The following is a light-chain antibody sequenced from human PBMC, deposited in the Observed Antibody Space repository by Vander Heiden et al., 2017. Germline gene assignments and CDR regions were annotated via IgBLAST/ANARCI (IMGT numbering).Light chain of an antibody. CDR1: QSVSSSY. Sequence: ELVLPQSPGTLSLSPGERATLSCRASQSVSSSYLAWYQQKPGQAPRLLIYGASSRATGIPDRFSGSGSGTDFTLTISRLEPEDFAVYYCQQYGKTFGQGTKVEIK. V-gene: IGKV3-20*01. CDR2: GAS. CDR3: QQYGKT. J-gene: IGKJ1*01.